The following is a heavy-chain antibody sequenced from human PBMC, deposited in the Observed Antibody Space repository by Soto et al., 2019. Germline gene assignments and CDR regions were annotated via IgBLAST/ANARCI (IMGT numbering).Heavy chain of an antibody. CDR1: GGTFSSYA. CDR2: IIPIFGTA. Sequence: SVKVSCKASGGTFSSYAISWVRQAPGQGLEWMGWIIPIFGTANYAQKFQGWVTMTRDTSISTAYMELSRLRSDDTAVYYCARGEPYDFWSGQDYYYDSSGYGAFDIWGQGTMVTVSS. D-gene: IGHD3-22*01. V-gene: IGHV1-69*05. J-gene: IGHJ3*02. CDR3: ARGEPYDFWSGQDYYYDSSGYGAFDI.